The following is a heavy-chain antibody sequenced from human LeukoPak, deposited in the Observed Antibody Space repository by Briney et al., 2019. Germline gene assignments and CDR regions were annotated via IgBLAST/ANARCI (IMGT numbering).Heavy chain of an antibody. CDR2: INHIGTT. V-gene: IGHV4-34*01. J-gene: IGHJ4*02. CDR3: ARGRSPGY. CDR1: GGSFSGYY. Sequence: PSETLSLTCAVCGGSFSGYYWNWIRQPPGKGLEWIGEINHIGTTNYSPSLKSRLTISGDTSKNHFSLKLTSVTAADTAVYYCARGRSPGYWGQGTLVTVSS.